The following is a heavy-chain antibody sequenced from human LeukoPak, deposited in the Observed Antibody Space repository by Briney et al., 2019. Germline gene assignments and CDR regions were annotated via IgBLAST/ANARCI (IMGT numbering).Heavy chain of an antibody. CDR1: GFTFEDYT. CDR3: AKDIGIVVVTTTITYFDY. Sequence: QPGRSLRLSCAASGFTFEDYTMHWVRQAPGKGLEWVSSITWNSGTAGYADSVRGRFTVSRDNAKKSLYLQMNSLRAEDTAFYYCAKDIGIVVVTTTITYFDYWGQGTLVTVSS. CDR2: ITWNSGTA. D-gene: IGHD2-15*01. J-gene: IGHJ4*02. V-gene: IGHV3-9*01.